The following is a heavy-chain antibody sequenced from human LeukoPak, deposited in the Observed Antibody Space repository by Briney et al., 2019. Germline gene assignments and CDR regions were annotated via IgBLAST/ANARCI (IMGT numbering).Heavy chain of an antibody. Sequence: ASVKVSCKASGYTFTDYYIHWLRQAPGRGLEWMGWINPDSGGTNYAKKFQGRVTMTRDTSIRTAYMELSRLRSDDTAVYYCARVLGGGYDPGPGPPGAYYFDYWGQGTLVTVSS. J-gene: IGHJ4*02. CDR3: ARVLGGGYDPGPGPPGAYYFDY. CDR1: GYTFTDYY. V-gene: IGHV1-2*02. CDR2: INPDSGGT. D-gene: IGHD5-12*01.